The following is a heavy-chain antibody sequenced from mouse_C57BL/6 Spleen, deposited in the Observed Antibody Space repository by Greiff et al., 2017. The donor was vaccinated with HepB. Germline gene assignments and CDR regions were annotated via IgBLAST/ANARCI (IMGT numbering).Heavy chain of an antibody. V-gene: IGHV1-62-2*01. Sequence: LVESGAELVKPGASVKLSCKASGYTFTEYTIHWVKQRSGQGLEWIGWFYPGSGSIKYNEKFKDKATLTADKSSSTVYMELSRLTSEDSAVYVCARHEGGSRAMDYWGKGTSVTVSS. CDR2: FYPGSGSI. CDR3: ARHEGGSRAMDY. J-gene: IGHJ4*01. CDR1: GYTFTEYT.